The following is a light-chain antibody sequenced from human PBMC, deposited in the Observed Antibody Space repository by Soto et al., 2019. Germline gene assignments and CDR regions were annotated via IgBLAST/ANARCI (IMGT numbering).Light chain of an antibody. CDR2: EGS. J-gene: IGLJ1*01. Sequence: QSALTQPASVSGSPGQSITISCTGTNSDVGNYNLVSWYQQHPGKAPKLMIYEGSKRPSGVSNRFSGSKSGNTASLTISRLQAEDEADYYCCSYAGSSTYVFGSGTKVTVL. CDR1: NSDVGNYNL. CDR3: CSYAGSSTYV. V-gene: IGLV2-23*01.